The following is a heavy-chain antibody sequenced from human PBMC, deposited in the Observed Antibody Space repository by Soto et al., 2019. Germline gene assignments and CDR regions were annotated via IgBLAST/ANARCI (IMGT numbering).Heavy chain of an antibody. Sequence: PGGSLRLSCAASGFTFDDCAMHWVRQAPGKGLEWVSGISWNSGSIGYADSVKGRFTISRDNAKNSLYLQMNSLRAEDTALYYCAKDRGGSYYMRGEFDYWGQGTLVTVSS. CDR3: AKDRGGSYYMRGEFDY. J-gene: IGHJ4*02. CDR1: GFTFDDCA. V-gene: IGHV3-9*01. CDR2: ISWNSGSI. D-gene: IGHD1-26*01.